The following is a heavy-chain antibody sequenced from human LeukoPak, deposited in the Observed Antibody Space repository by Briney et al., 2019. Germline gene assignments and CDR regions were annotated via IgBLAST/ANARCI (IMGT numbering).Heavy chain of an antibody. V-gene: IGHV3-30-3*01. D-gene: IGHD3-22*01. CDR1: GFSFSNYA. Sequence: PGRSLRLSCAASGFSFSNYAMHWVRQAPGKGLEWVALISYDGSNKYYTDSVKGRFTISRDNSKNTLNLQMNSLRAEDTALYYCAKDQNYESSGYYGGFDYWGQGTLVTVSS. J-gene: IGHJ4*02. CDR2: ISYDGSNK. CDR3: AKDQNYESSGYYGGFDY.